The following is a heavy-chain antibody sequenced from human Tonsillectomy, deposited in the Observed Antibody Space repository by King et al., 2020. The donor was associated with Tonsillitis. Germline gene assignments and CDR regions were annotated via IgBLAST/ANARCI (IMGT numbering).Heavy chain of an antibody. D-gene: IGHD2-15*01. J-gene: IGHJ4*02. CDR1: GFTFSAFF. V-gene: IGHV3-72*01. CDR3: ARGDCSGGNCYAGDY. CDR2: IRNKPSSYTT. Sequence: VQLVESGGGLVQPGGSLSLSCAASGFTFSAFFMDWVRQAPGKGLEWVGRIRNKPSSYTTEYAESVKGRFTISRDDSRNSLYLHMNSLKRDDTAVYYCARGDCSGGNCYAGDYWGQGTLVTVSS.